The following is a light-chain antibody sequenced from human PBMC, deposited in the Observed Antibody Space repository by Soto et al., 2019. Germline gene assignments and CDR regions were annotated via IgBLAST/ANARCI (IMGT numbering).Light chain of an antibody. V-gene: IGLV2-14*01. CDR3: SSYASSRGV. CDR2: EVS. Sequence: QSVLAQSASVSGSPGQSITISCTGTSSDLSGYNYVSWYQQHPGRAPKLIIYEVSNRPSGVSNRFSGSKSGNTASLTISGLQAEDEADYYCSSYASSRGVFGTGTKVTVL. CDR1: SSDLSGYNY. J-gene: IGLJ1*01.